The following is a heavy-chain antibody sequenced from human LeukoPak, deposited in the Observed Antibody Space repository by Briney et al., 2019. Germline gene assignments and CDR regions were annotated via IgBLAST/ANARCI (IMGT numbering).Heavy chain of an antibody. CDR3: ARRGYSYGDNPYAFDI. J-gene: IGHJ3*02. CDR2: IYYSGST. Sequence: GSLRLSCAASGFTFSSYAMSWIRQPPGKGLEWIGYIYYSGSTNYKSSLKSRVTISVDTSKNQFSLKLSSVTAADTAVYYCARRGYSYGDNPYAFDIWGQGTMVTVSS. CDR1: GFTFSSYA. D-gene: IGHD5-18*01. V-gene: IGHV4-59*12.